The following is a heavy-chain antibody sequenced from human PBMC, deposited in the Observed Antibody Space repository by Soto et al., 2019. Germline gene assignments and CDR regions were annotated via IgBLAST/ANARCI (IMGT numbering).Heavy chain of an antibody. D-gene: IGHD6-13*01. Sequence: VKVSCKVSGYTLTELSMHWVRQAPGKGLEWMGGFDPEDGETIYAQKFQGRVTMTEDTSTDTAYMELSSLRSEDTAVYYCATSSSSSWYSPLDYWGQGTLVTVSS. CDR2: FDPEDGET. V-gene: IGHV1-24*01. CDR3: ATSSSSSWYSPLDY. J-gene: IGHJ4*02. CDR1: GYTLTELS.